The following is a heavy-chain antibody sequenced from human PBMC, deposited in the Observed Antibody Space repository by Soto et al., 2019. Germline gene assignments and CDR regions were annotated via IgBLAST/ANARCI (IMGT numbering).Heavy chain of an antibody. CDR3: ARVGRGVYGMDV. D-gene: IGHD2-8*01. J-gene: IGHJ6*02. CDR2: ITSDSSTI. CDR1: GFTFSSYS. Sequence: EVQLVESGGGLVQPGGSLRLSCAGSGFTFSSYSINWVRQAPGKGLEWFSYITSDSSTISYADSVKGRFTVSRDNAKNSLYLQMNCLRDEDTAVYYCARVGRGVYGMDVWGQGTSVTVAS. V-gene: IGHV3-48*02.